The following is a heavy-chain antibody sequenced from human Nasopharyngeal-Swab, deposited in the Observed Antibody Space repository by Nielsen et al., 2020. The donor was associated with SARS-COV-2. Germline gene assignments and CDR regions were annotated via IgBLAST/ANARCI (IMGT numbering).Heavy chain of an antibody. CDR1: GFTFSSYW. D-gene: IGHD1-26*01. Sequence: GESLKISCAASGFTFSSYWMHWVRQVPGKGLVWVSRINRDGSSTNFADSVKGRFTISRDNAKNTLFLQMNSLRAEDTAVYYCARGYSGSYYEYFQHWGQGTLVTVSS. V-gene: IGHV3-74*01. CDR2: INRDGSST. CDR3: ARGYSGSYYEYFQH. J-gene: IGHJ1*01.